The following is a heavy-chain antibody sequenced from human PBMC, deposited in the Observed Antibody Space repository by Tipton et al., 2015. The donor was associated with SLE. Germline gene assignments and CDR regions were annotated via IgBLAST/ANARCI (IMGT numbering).Heavy chain of an antibody. CDR2: IKQDGSEK. J-gene: IGHJ4*02. Sequence: SLRLSCAASGFTFNRYWMSWVRQAPGEGLEWVANIKQDGSEKDYVDSVKGRFTISRDNAKNSPYLQMNSLRVEDTAVYYCASSFYCGGDCYPYYFDYWGQGTLVTVSS. CDR1: GFTFNRYW. CDR3: ASSFYCGGDCYPYYFDY. D-gene: IGHD2-21*01. V-gene: IGHV3-7*01.